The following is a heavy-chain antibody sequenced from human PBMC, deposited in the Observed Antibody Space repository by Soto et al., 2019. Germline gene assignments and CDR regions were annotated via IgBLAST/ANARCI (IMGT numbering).Heavy chain of an antibody. CDR1: GFTFSSYA. D-gene: IGHD3-3*01. Sequence: PGGSLRLSCAASGFTFSSYAMHWVRQAPGKGLEWVAVISYDGSNKYYADSVKGRFTISRDNSKNTLYLQMNSLRAEDTAVYYCAREVYRTYDFWSGYFDYWGQGTLVTVSS. CDR3: AREVYRTYDFWSGYFDY. CDR2: ISYDGSNK. J-gene: IGHJ4*02. V-gene: IGHV3-30-3*01.